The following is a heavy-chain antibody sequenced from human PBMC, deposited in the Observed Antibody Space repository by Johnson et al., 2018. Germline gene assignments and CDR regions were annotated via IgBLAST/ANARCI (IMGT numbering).Heavy chain of an antibody. D-gene: IGHD1/OR15-1a*01. CDR3: ARPRENNVGPDAFYI. CDR1: GFTFGNYA. CDR2: ISYDGGNQ. V-gene: IGHV3-30*01. Sequence: QVQLVESGGAVVQPGTSLRLSCAASGFTFGNYAVHWVRQAPGMRPEWVAVISYDGGNQYYADSVEGRFTISRDNSGNTLYLQINRLTTEDTAVDYCARPRENNVGPDAFYIWGQGTVVTVSS. J-gene: IGHJ3*02.